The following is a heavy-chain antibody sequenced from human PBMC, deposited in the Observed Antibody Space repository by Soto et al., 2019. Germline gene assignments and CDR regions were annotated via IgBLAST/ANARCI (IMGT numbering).Heavy chain of an antibody. V-gene: IGHV1-18*03. CDR2: INTYNGNT. Sequence: QVQLVQSGAEVKTPGASVKVSCKASGYTFTSYGINWVRQAPGQGLEWMGWINTYNGNTNYAQRLQGRVTMTTDTPTSTAYMELRSLRSDDMAVYYCARDTYGLFDSWGQGTLVTVSS. CDR3: ARDTYGLFDS. D-gene: IGHD3-10*01. J-gene: IGHJ4*02. CDR1: GYTFTSYG.